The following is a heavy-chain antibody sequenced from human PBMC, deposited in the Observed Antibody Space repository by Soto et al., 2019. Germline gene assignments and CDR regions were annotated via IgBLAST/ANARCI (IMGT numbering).Heavy chain of an antibody. D-gene: IGHD5-12*01. CDR1: GGSISSYY. J-gene: IGHJ4*02. Sequence: QVQLQESGPGLVKPSETLSLTCTVSGGSISSYYWSWIRQPPGKGLEWIGYIYYSGSTNYNPSLKRRVNISVDTSKNQFSLKLSSVTAADTAVYYCARSSRGYSGCGGGFDYWGQGTLVTVSS. CDR3: ARSSRGYSGCGGGFDY. V-gene: IGHV4-59*01. CDR2: IYYSGST.